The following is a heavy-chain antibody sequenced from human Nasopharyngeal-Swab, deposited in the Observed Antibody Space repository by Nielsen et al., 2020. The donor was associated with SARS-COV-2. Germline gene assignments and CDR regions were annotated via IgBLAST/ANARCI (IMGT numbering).Heavy chain of an antibody. CDR2: ISTRGTDI. CDR1: GFTFSSYS. Sequence: GSLRLSCAASGFTFSSYSMKWVRQAPGKGLEWISAISTRGTDIYYADSVKGRFTISRDNARRSLFLQMTSLRAEDTAVYYCARGVGAYDLDYYMDVWGKGTTVTVSS. V-gene: IGHV3-21*01. J-gene: IGHJ6*03. D-gene: IGHD5-12*01. CDR3: ARGVGAYDLDYYMDV.